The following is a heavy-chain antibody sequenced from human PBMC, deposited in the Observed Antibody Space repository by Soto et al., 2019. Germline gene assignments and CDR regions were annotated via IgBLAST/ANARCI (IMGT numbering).Heavy chain of an antibody. CDR3: AKDGNYDFWSGYSNYYYYGMDV. CDR1: GFTFRSYG. V-gene: IGHV3-30*18. CDR2: ISYDGSNK. J-gene: IGHJ6*02. D-gene: IGHD3-3*01. Sequence: PGGSLRLSCAASGFTFRSYGMHWVRQAPGKGLEWVAVISYDGSNKYYADSVKGRFTISRDNSKNTLYLQMNSLRAEDTAVYYCAKDGNYDFWSGYSNYYYYGMDVWGQGTTVTVSS.